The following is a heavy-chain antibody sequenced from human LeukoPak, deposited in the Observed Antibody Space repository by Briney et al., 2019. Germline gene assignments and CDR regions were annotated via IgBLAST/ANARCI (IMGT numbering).Heavy chain of an antibody. V-gene: IGHV4-4*07. CDR3: ARLKFYDSTGYSPGQYMDV. D-gene: IGHD3-22*01. Sequence: PSETLSLTCTVSGGHIYSYYWSWIRQTAGKGLEWIGRLYPGGSTNYNPPLKSRVTMSVDTSKNQFALKLSAVTAADTAVYYCARLKFYDSTGYSPGQYMDVWGKGPTVTVSS. CDR2: LYPGGST. J-gene: IGHJ6*03. CDR1: GGHIYSYY.